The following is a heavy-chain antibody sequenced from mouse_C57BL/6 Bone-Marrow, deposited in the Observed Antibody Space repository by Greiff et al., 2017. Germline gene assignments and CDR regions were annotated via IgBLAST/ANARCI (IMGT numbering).Heavy chain of an antibody. CDR1: GYAFSSSW. J-gene: IGHJ2*01. CDR2: IYPGDGDT. Sequence: LVKPGASVKISCKASGYAFSSSWMNWVKQRPGKGLEWIGRIYPGDGDTNYNGKFKGKATLTADKSSSTAYMQLSSLTSEDSAVYFCAFYEGGYWGQGTTLTVSS. V-gene: IGHV1-82*01. CDR3: AFYEGGY. D-gene: IGHD1-1*01.